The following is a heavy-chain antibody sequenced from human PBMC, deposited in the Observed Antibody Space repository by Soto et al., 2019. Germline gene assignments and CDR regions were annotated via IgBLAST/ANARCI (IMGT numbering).Heavy chain of an antibody. Sequence: QVQVVESGGGVVQPGRSLRLSCAVSGFAFTSYGMHWVRQAPGKGLEWVAVISYDGGNKYYSDSVKGRFTISRDNSKNTVYLQMNNLRPEDSAVYYCAKVVPISSDYWGQGTLVTVSS. J-gene: IGHJ4*02. CDR3: AKVVPISSDY. V-gene: IGHV3-30*18. D-gene: IGHD3-3*02. CDR1: GFAFTSYG. CDR2: ISYDGGNK.